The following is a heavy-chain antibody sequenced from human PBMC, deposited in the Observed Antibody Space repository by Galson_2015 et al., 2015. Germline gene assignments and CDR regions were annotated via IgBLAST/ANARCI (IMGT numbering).Heavy chain of an antibody. CDR2: TYYRSKWYN. D-gene: IGHD6-19*01. V-gene: IGHV6-1*01. CDR3: TRGLAVALDS. Sequence: CAISGDSVSSRSATWNWIRQSPSRGREGLGRTYYRSKWYNDYALSVKSRITINPDTSKNQFSLQLNSVTPEDTAMYYCTRGLAVALDSWGQGTLVSVSS. J-gene: IGHJ4*02. CDR1: GDSVSSRSAT.